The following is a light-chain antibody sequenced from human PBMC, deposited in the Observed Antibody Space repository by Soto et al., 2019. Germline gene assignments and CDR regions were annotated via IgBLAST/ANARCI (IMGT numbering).Light chain of an antibody. Sequence: EIVLTQSPATLSFSPGERATLSCRASQSVSSYLAWYQQKPGQAPRLLIYDASNRATGIPARFSGSGSGTDSTLTISSLEPEDFAVYYCQQRSNWPRTFGQGTKVDI. V-gene: IGKV3-11*01. J-gene: IGKJ1*01. CDR2: DAS. CDR1: QSVSSY. CDR3: QQRSNWPRT.